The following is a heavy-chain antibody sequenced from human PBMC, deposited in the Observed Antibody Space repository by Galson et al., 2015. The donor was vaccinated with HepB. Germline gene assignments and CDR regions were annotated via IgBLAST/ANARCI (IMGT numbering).Heavy chain of an antibody. CDR1: GFSFSTYA. Sequence: SLRLSCAASGFSFSTYAVSWVRQAPGKGLTWVSSITASGGSTNHADSVKGRFTISSDNSKNTLYLQMNSLRAEDTAVYYCAKDPSSSGWYENAFDYWGQGTLVTVSS. D-gene: IGHD6-19*01. CDR2: ITASGGST. J-gene: IGHJ4*02. CDR3: AKDPSSSGWYENAFDY. V-gene: IGHV3-23*01.